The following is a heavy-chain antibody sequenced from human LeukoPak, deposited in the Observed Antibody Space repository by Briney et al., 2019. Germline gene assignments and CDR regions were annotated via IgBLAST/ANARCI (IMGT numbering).Heavy chain of an antibody. V-gene: IGHV3-11*01. CDR3: ARAPYSNYVGYYYGMDV. CDR1: GFTFSDYY. CDR2: ISSSGSTI. J-gene: IGHJ6*02. Sequence: GGSLRLSCAASGFTFSDYYMSWIRQAPGKGLEWVSYISSSGSTIYYADSVKGRFTISRDNANNSLYLQMNSLRAEDTAVYYCARAPYSNYVGYYYGMDVWGQGTTVTVSS. D-gene: IGHD4-11*01.